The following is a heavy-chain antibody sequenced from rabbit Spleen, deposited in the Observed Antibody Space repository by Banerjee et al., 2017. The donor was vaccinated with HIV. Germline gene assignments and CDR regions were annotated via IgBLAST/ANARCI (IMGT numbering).Heavy chain of an antibody. V-gene: IGHV1S45*01. J-gene: IGHJ6*01. CDR1: GFSFSTNYD. CDR2: INIVTGKS. CDR3: ARDTGSSFSSYGMDL. Sequence: QEQLVESGGGLVKPGASLTLTCTASGFSFSTNYDMCWVRQAPGKGLEWIGCINIVTGKSVYASWAKGRFTISKTSSTTVTLQMTSLTAADTATYFCARDTGSSFSSYGMDLWGPGTLVTVS. D-gene: IGHD8-1*01.